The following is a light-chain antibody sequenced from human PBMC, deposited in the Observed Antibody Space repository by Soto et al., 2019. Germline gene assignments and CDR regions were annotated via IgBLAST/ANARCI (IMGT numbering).Light chain of an antibody. CDR2: GAS. CDR1: QSVSSSY. J-gene: IGKJ5*01. V-gene: IGKV3-20*01. Sequence: EMGMTQSPATLSVSPGESATLSCRASQSVSSSYIAWYQQRPGQTPSLLIYGASTRATGIPDRFSGSGSGTHFTLTISRLEPGDFAVYYCQHFGGTTFTFGQGTRLEI. CDR3: QHFGGTTFT.